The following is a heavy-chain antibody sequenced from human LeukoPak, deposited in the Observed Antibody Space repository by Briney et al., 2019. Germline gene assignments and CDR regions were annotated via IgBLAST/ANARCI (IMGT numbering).Heavy chain of an antibody. V-gene: IGHV3-64*01. CDR3: AREVATVGVTYFDY. Sequence: PGGSLRLSRAASGFIFSTYSMHWVRQAPGKGLEYVSAISRSGDSTYNVNSVKGRFTISRDNSKNTLYLQMGSLRAEDMAVYYCAREVATVGVTYFDYWGQGTLVTVSS. J-gene: IGHJ4*02. CDR1: GFIFSTYS. CDR2: ISRSGDST. D-gene: IGHD1-26*01.